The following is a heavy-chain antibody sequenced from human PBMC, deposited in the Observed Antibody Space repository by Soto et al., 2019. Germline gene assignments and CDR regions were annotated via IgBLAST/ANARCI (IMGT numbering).Heavy chain of an antibody. D-gene: IGHD1-20*01. J-gene: IGHJ4*02. CDR3: AKDLSPHGDNSGRKYANYFEY. CDR2: ISYDGSNK. CDR1: GFTFSSYG. Sequence: GGSLRLSCAASGFTFSSYGMHLVRQSPGKGLEWVAVISYDGSNKYYADSVKGRFTISRDNSKNTLFLQMNSLRAEDTAVYYCAKDLSPHGDNSGRKYANYFEYWGQGTLLTLS. V-gene: IGHV3-30*18.